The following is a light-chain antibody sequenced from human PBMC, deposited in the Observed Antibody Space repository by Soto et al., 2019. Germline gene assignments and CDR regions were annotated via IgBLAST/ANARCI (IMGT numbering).Light chain of an antibody. J-gene: IGLJ1*01. CDR1: SRDVGAYDY. V-gene: IGLV2-14*03. Sequence: QPALTQPASVYGSPGQSITISCTGTSRDVGAYDYVSWYLQYPDKAPQLLIYYVDHRPSGVSSRFSGSKSGNTASLTISGLQAEDEGDYYCCSYADGSIYFFGTGTKVTVL. CDR2: YVD. CDR3: CSYADGSIYF.